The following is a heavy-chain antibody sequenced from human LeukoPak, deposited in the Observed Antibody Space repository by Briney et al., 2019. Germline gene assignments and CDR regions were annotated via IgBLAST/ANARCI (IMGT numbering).Heavy chain of an antibody. D-gene: IGHD3-3*01. V-gene: IGHV3-11*01. CDR1: GFTFSDYY. CDR3: ARDLSDVTIFGVVITLPDY. Sequence: GGSLRLSCAAPGFTFSDYYMSWIRQAPGKGLEWVSYISSSGSTIYYADSVKGRFTISRDNAKNSLYLQMNSLRAEDTAVYYCARDLSDVTIFGVVITLPDYWGQGTLVTVSS. CDR2: ISSSGSTI. J-gene: IGHJ4*02.